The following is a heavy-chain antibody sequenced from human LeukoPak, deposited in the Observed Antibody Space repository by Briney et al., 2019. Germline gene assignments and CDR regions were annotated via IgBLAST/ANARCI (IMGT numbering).Heavy chain of an antibody. CDR2: IKQDGSEK. Sequence: PGGSLRLSCAASGFTFSSYWMSWVRQAPGKGLEWVANIKQDGSEKYYVDSVKGRFTISRDNSKNTLYLQMNSLRAEDTAVYYCASRGPDYYDSSGYYYVVRAFDIWGQGTMVTVSS. J-gene: IGHJ3*02. CDR3: ASRGPDYYDSSGYYYVVRAFDI. CDR1: GFTFSSYW. D-gene: IGHD3-22*01. V-gene: IGHV3-7*03.